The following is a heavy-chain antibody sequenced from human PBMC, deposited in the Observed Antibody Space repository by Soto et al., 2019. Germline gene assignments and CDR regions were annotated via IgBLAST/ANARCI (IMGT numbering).Heavy chain of an antibody. D-gene: IGHD2-2*01. CDR3: ARWGIVVVPAAKRRGDY. J-gene: IGHJ4*02. V-gene: IGHV4-34*01. Sequence: QVQLQQWGAGLLKPSETLSLTCAVYGGSFSGYYWSWIRQPPGKGLEWIGEINHSGSTNYNPSLKSRVTISVDTPKNQFSLKLGSVTAADTAVYYCARWGIVVVPAAKRRGDYWGQGTLVTVSS. CDR1: GGSFSGYY. CDR2: INHSGST.